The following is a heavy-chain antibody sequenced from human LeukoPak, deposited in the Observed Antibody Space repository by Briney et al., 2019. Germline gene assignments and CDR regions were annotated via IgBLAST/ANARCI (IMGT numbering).Heavy chain of an antibody. CDR3: ARGYSSGWYVYFDY. J-gene: IGHJ4*02. D-gene: IGHD6-19*01. CDR1: GGSISSYY. V-gene: IGHV4-59*12. CDR2: IYYTGST. Sequence: ASETLSLTCTVSGGSISSYYWSWIRQPPGKGLEWIGYIYYTGSTNYNPSLKSRVTMSVDTSKNQFSLKLSSVTAADTAVYYCARGYSSGWYVYFDYWGQGTLVTVSS.